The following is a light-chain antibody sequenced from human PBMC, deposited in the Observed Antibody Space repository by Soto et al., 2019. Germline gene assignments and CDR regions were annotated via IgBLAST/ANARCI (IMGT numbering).Light chain of an antibody. V-gene: IGLV2-23*02. CDR2: EVS. Sequence: QSVLTQPASVSGSPGQSITISCTGTSSDVGNYNLVSWYQQHPGKAPKLMIYEVSKRPSGVSNRFSGSKSGNTASLTISGLQAEDEADYSCCSYAGSSTYVFGSGT. CDR3: CSYAGSSTYV. CDR1: SSDVGNYNL. J-gene: IGLJ1*01.